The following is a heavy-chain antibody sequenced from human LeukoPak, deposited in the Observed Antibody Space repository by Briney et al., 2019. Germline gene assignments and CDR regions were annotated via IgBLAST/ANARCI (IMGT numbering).Heavy chain of an antibody. D-gene: IGHD3-22*01. CDR3: ASFGYYDSSGYYPSY. CDR1: GFTFSSYS. Sequence: GGSLRLSCAASGFTFSSYSMNWVRQAPGKGLEWVSSISSSSSYIYYADSVKGRFTISRDNAKNSLYLQMNSLRAEDTAVYYCASFGYYDSSGYYPSYWGQGTLVTVSS. J-gene: IGHJ4*02. CDR2: ISSSSSYI. V-gene: IGHV3-21*01.